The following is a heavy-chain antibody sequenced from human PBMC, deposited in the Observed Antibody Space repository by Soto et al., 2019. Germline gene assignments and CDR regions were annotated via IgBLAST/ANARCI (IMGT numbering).Heavy chain of an antibody. D-gene: IGHD6-19*01. CDR3: ARVPLRYSSSHNFDS. J-gene: IGHJ4*02. CDR2: IYNNETF. CDR1: GAPVSSGSFY. V-gene: IGHV4-61*01. Sequence: SETLSLTCSVSGAPVSSGSFYWSWIRQPPGKGLEWIGFIYNNETFNYNPSLKSRVTLSVDTSKHQFSLKLSSVTAADTAVYYCARVPLRYSSSHNFDSWGQGALVTVSS.